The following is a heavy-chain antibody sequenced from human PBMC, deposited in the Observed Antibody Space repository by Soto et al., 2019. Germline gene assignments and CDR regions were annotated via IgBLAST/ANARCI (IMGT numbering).Heavy chain of an antibody. J-gene: IGHJ6*02. V-gene: IGHV1-18*01. D-gene: IGHD1-1*01. CDR3: AKNGQLTYYYYGMDV. CDR1: GYTFTRYG. CDR2: ISGYNGDT. Sequence: QGQLVQSGPEVKKPGASVKVSCKASGYTFTRYGISWVRQAPGQGLEWMGWISGYNGDTNYAQKVQGRVTITIDTTTSTAYMELRSLTSDDTAIYYCAKNGQLTYYYYGMDVWGQGTTVTVSS.